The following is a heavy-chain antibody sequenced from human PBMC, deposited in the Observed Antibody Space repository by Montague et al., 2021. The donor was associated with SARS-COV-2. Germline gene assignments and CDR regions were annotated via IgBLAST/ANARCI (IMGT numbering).Heavy chain of an antibody. V-gene: IGHV4-4*07. CDR2: VSSSGST. CDR1: GDSITYFY. D-gene: IGHD4-23*01. CDR3: ARDVVTHLGTFDY. Sequence: SETLSLTCTVSGDSITYFYWCWIRQPHGQGLERIGRVSSSGSTNYNPTLCSRVSMSVDTYKSQISLKLSSVTAADTAVCYCARDVVTHLGTFDYWGRGTLVTVSS. J-gene: IGHJ4*02.